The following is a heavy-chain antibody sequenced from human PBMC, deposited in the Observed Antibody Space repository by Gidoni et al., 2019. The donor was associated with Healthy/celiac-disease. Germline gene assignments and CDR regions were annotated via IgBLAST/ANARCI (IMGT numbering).Heavy chain of an antibody. J-gene: IGHJ6*03. Sequence: EVQLVESGGGLVQPGRSLRLSCAASGFTFDASGMHWVRQAPGKGLGWVSGISWNSGSIGYADSVKGRFTISRDNAKNSLYLQMNSLRAEDTALYYCAKGCSSTSCYKDYYYYYMDVWGKGTTVTVSS. CDR3: AKGCSSTSCYKDYYYYYMDV. V-gene: IGHV3-9*01. CDR1: GFTFDASG. CDR2: ISWNSGSI. D-gene: IGHD2-2*02.